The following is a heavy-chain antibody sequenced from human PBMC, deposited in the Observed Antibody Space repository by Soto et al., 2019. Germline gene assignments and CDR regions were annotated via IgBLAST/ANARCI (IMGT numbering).Heavy chain of an antibody. Sequence: GESLKISCKGSGYSFTSYWIGWVRQMPGKGLEWMGIIYPGDSDTRYSPSFQGQVTISADKPISTAYLQWSSLKASDTAMYYCARRGGPPSGYYYYGMDVWGQGTTVTVSS. D-gene: IGHD3-16*01. CDR3: ARRGGPPSGYYYYGMDV. CDR2: IYPGDSDT. CDR1: GYSFTSYW. V-gene: IGHV5-51*01. J-gene: IGHJ6*02.